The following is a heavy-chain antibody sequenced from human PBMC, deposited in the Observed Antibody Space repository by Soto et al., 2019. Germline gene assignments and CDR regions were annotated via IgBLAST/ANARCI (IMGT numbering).Heavy chain of an antibody. J-gene: IGHJ4*02. D-gene: IGHD3-10*01. CDR2: IIPLYGTV. CDR1: GATFNSYG. V-gene: IGHV1-69*06. CDR3: ARVRVIRGVIPSHFGL. Sequence: QDHLAQSGAEVKKPGSSVTVSCKASGATFNSYGISWVRQAPGQGLDWMGVIIPLYGTVNYAQKFQGRVSITADTSTSTAYMYLSSLRSDDTAVYYCARVRVIRGVIPSHFGLWGQGTLVTVSS.